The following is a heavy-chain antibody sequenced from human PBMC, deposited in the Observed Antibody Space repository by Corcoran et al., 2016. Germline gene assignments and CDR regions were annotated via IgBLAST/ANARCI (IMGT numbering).Heavy chain of an antibody. Sequence: QVQLQESGPGLVKPSETLSLTCTVSGGSISSYYWSWIRQPPGKGLEWIGYIYYSGSTNYNPSLKSRVTISVDTSKNQFSLKLSSVTAADTAVYYCARDRFVRGWGVNWFDPWGQGTLVTVSS. CDR1: GGSISSYY. CDR3: ARDRFVRGWGVNWFDP. D-gene: IGHD3-10*01. J-gene: IGHJ5*02. V-gene: IGHV4-59*01. CDR2: IYYSGST.